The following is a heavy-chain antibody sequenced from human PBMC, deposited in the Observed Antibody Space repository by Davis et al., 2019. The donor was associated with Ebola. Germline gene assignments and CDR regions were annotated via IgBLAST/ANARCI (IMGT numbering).Heavy chain of an antibody. CDR2: IYYSGST. D-gene: IGHD3-3*01. J-gene: IGHJ4*02. V-gene: IGHV4-59*01. Sequence: MPSETLSLTCTVSGGSISSYYWSWIRQPPGKGLEWIGYIYYSGSTNYNPSLKSRVTISVDTSKNQFSLKLSSVTAADTAVYYCAGNWAYDFWSGDYNPPLGWGQGTLVTVSS. CDR1: GGSISSYY. CDR3: AGNWAYDFWSGDYNPPLG.